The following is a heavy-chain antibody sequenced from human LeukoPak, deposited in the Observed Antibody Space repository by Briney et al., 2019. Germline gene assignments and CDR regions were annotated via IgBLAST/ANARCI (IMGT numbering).Heavy chain of an antibody. J-gene: IGHJ4*02. V-gene: IGHV4-59*01. CDR3: ARGWGYFDY. Sequence: PSETPSLTCTVSGGSINSFHWTWVRQPPGKGLEWIGYIYYSGSTNYNPSLQSRATISVATSKNNFSLRLSSVTAADTAVYYCARGWGYFDYWGQGTLVTVSS. CDR1: GGSINSFH. D-gene: IGHD7-27*01. CDR2: IYYSGST.